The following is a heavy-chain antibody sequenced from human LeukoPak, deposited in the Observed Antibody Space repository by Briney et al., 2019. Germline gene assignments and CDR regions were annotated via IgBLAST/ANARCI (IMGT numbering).Heavy chain of an antibody. V-gene: IGHV4-4*07. Sequence: SETLSLTCTVSGGSISSYYWSWIRQPAGKGLEWIGRIYTSGSTNYNPSLKSRVTMSVDTSKNQFSLNLRSVTAADTAVYYCARSRNTLQWELLTWGQGTLVTVSS. CDR2: IYTSGST. CDR3: ARSRNTLQWELLT. J-gene: IGHJ5*02. CDR1: GGSISSYY. D-gene: IGHD1-26*01.